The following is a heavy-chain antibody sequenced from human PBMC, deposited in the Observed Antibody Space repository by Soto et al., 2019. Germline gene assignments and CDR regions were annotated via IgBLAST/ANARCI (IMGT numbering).Heavy chain of an antibody. D-gene: IGHD6-25*01. V-gene: IGHV1-46*01. CDR1: GYIFTTYS. CDR2: VDPRDGSI. J-gene: IGHJ4*02. CDR3: ARVRSSGREFDY. Sequence: QVQLVQSGAEMKRPGASVILSCKASGYIFTTYSIHWVRQTAGQGLEWMAKVDPRDGSIGYAQKFRGRVSMAWDTSTGTVSMEVSSLTSDDTATYYCARVRSSGREFDYWGQGTQVTVSS.